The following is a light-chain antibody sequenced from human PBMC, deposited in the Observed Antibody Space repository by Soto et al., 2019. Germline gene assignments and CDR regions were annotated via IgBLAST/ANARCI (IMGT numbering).Light chain of an antibody. Sequence: ERVMTQSPATLSVSPGESATLSCRASQSVSVNLAWYQQKPGQAPRLLIYGASTRAAGFPARFSGSGSGTDFTLTVTRLEPEDFAVYYCQQYAESPLTFGGGTKVDIK. J-gene: IGKJ4*01. CDR1: QSVSVN. CDR2: GAS. CDR3: QQYAESPLT. V-gene: IGKV3-15*01.